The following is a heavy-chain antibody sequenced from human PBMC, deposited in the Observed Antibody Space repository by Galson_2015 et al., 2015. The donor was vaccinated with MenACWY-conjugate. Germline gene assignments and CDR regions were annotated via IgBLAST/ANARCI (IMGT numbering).Heavy chain of an antibody. CDR3: ARGGGVNWNDYQVPHYGMDV. J-gene: IGHJ6*02. CDR1: GYTFTSYG. CDR2: ISAYNGNT. V-gene: IGHV1-18*01. D-gene: IGHD1-1*01. Sequence: SVKVSCKASGYTFTSYGISWVRQAPGQGLEWMGWISAYNGNTNYAQKLQGRVTMTTDTSTSTAYMELRSLRSDDTAVYYCARGGGVNWNDYQVPHYGMDVWGQGTTVTVSS.